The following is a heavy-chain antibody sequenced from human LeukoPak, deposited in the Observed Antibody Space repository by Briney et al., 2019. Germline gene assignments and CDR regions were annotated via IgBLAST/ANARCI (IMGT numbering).Heavy chain of an antibody. D-gene: IGHD3-22*01. J-gene: IGHJ3*02. CDR2: INWNGGST. V-gene: IGHV3-20*04. CDR3: ARVRNYYDSSGPKRGAFDI. Sequence: GGSPRLSCAASGFTFDDYGMSWVRQAPGKGREWVSGINWNGGSTDYAYSVKRRFTISRDNAKHSLYLQMNSLRAEDTTLYYCARVRNYYDSSGPKRGAFDIWGQGTMVTVSS. CDR1: GFTFDDYG.